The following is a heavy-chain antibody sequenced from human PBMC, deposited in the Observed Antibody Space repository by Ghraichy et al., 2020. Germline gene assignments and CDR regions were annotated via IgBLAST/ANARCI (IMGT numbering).Heavy chain of an antibody. CDR2: ISAYNGNT. J-gene: IGHJ4*02. Sequence: ASVKVSCKASGYTFTSYGISWVRQAPGQGLEWMGWISAYNGNTNYAQKLQGRVTMTTDTSTSTAYMELRSLRSDDTAVYYCARDGGDDYYDSSGYYYVFDYWGQGTLVTVSS. D-gene: IGHD3-22*01. V-gene: IGHV1-18*01. CDR1: GYTFTSYG. CDR3: ARDGGDDYYDSSGYYYVFDY.